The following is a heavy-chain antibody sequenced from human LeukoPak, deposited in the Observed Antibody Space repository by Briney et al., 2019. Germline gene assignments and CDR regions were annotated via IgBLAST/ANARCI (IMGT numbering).Heavy chain of an antibody. D-gene: IGHD3-9*01. CDR1: GFTFSDYY. V-gene: IGHV3-23*01. CDR3: AKDLGDYNAPGGY. J-gene: IGHJ4*02. Sequence: GGSLRLSCAASGFTFSDYYMSWIRQAPGKGLEWVSAISGSGGSTYYADSVKGRFTISRDNSKNTLYLQMNSLRAEDTAVYYCAKDLGDYNAPGGYWGQGTLVTVSS. CDR2: ISGSGGST.